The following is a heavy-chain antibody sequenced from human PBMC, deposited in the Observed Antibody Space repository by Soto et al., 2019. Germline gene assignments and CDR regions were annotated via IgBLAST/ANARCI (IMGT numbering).Heavy chain of an antibody. J-gene: IGHJ4*02. CDR2: INHSGST. CDR1: GGSFSGYY. V-gene: IGHV4-34*01. D-gene: IGHD5-18*01. Sequence: SETLSLTCAVYGGSFSGYYWSWIRQPPGKGLEWIGEINHSGSTNYNPSLKSRVTISVDTPKNQFSLKLSSVTAADTAVYYCARTGYSYGYVGYWGQGTLVTVSS. CDR3: ARTGYSYGYVGY.